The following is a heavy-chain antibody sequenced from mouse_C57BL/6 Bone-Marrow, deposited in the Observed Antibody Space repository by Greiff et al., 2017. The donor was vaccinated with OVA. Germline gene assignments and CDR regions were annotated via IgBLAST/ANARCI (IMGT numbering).Heavy chain of an antibody. CDR1: GYTFTDYE. J-gene: IGHJ4*01. CDR2: IDPETGGT. Sequence: QVQLLQSGAELVRPGASVTLSCKASGYTFTDYEMHWVKQTPVHGLEWIGAIDPETGGTAYNQKFKGKAILTADKSSSTAYMELRSLTSGDSAVYYCTRGYSDYYAMDYWGQGTSVTVSA. V-gene: IGHV1-15*01. CDR3: TRGYSDYYAMDY. D-gene: IGHD2-13*01.